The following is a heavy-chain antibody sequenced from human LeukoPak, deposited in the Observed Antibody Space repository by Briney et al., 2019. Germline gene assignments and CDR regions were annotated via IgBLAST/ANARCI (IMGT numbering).Heavy chain of an antibody. CDR2: ISGSGVSA. CDR1: GFTFSTYA. D-gene: IGHD2-2*01. J-gene: IGHJ3*02. Sequence: GGSLRLSCAASGFTFSTYAMIWVRQAPGKGLEWVSGISGSGVSAYYADSVKGRFTISRDNSKNTLYLQLNSLRAEDTAVYYCAKGEYCSGTSCSASSFDIWGQGTMVTVSS. CDR3: AKGEYCSGTSCSASSFDI. V-gene: IGHV3-23*01.